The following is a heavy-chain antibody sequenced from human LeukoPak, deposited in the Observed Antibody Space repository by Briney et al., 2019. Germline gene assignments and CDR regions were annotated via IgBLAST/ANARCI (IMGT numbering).Heavy chain of an antibody. CDR2: IYYSGST. Sequence: SETLSLTCSVSGGSISSYYWSWIRQHPGKGLEWIGYIYYSGSTYYNPSLKSRVTISVDTSKNQFSLKLSSVTAADTAVYYCAREAAGGYYGIWGQGTLVTVSS. D-gene: IGHD3-22*01. CDR1: GGSISSYY. V-gene: IGHV4-59*06. CDR3: AREAAGGYYGI. J-gene: IGHJ4*02.